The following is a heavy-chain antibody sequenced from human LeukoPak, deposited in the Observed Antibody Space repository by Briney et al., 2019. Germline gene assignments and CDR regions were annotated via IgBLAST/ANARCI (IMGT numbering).Heavy chain of an antibody. CDR1: GFTVSGNY. V-gene: IGHV3-66*01. CDR2: IYSGGST. CDR3: ARWGDRRGGAFDI. D-gene: IGHD3-16*01. Sequence: GGSLRLSCAASGFTVSGNYMSWVRQAPGKGLEWVSVIYSGGSTYYADSVKGRFTISRDNSKNTLYLQMNSLRAEDTAVYYCARWGDRRGGAFDIWGQGTMVTVSS. J-gene: IGHJ3*02.